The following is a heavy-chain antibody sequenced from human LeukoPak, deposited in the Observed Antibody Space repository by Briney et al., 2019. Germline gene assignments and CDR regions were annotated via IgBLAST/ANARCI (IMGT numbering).Heavy chain of an antibody. D-gene: IGHD2-15*01. J-gene: IGHJ6*04. Sequence: GESLKISCKGSGYSFTSYWIAWVRQMPGKGLEWMGIIYPGDSDTRYSPSFQGQVTISADKSISTAYLQWSSLKASDTAMYYCARQADPGPRNPDLCLDVWGKRTTVTVSS. V-gene: IGHV5-51*01. CDR1: GYSFTSYW. CDR2: IYPGDSDT. CDR3: ARQADPGPRNPDLCLDV.